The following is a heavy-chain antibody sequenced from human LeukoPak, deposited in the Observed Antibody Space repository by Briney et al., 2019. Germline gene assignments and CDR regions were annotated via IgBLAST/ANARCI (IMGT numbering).Heavy chain of an antibody. V-gene: IGHV5-51*01. Sequence: GESLKISCKGSGYSFSNYWIGWVRQMPGKGLEWMGIIYPGDSNTRYSPSFQGQVTISADKSISTAYLQWTSLKASDTAIYYCARQPLVRDCGGDCEFDYWGQGTRVSVSS. CDR3: ARQPLVRDCGGDCEFDY. CDR2: IYPGDSNT. J-gene: IGHJ4*02. D-gene: IGHD2-21*02. CDR1: GYSFSNYW.